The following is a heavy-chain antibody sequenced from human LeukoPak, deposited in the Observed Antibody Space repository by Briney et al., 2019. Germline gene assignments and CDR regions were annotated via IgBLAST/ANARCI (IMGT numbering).Heavy chain of an antibody. J-gene: IGHJ1*01. CDR2: IKSDGST. D-gene: IGHD3-22*01. CDR3: ARAPSEIGGYYPEYFRH. V-gene: IGHV3-74*01. CDR1: GFTFSSYW. Sequence: GGSLRLSCAASGFTFSSYWMHWVRQAPGKGLVWVSRIKSDGSTNFANSVKGRFTISRDNAKNTLSLQMNSLRAEDTGVYYCARAPSEIGGYYPEYFRHWGQGTLVTVFS.